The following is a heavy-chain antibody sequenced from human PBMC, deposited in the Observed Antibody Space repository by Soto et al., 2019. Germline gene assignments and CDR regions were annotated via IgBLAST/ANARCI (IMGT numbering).Heavy chain of an antibody. CDR1: GGSISNYY. D-gene: IGHD2-2*01. CDR2: IYYSGST. J-gene: IGHJ6*03. V-gene: IGHV4-59*08. Sequence: SEPLSLTCTVSGGSISNYYWSWIRQPPGKGLEWIGYIYYSGSTNYNPSLKSRVTISVDTSKNQFSLKLSSVTAADTAVYYCARRGGKYCSSTSCYLGYYYYMDVWGKGTTVTVSS. CDR3: ARRGGKYCSSTSCYLGYYYYMDV.